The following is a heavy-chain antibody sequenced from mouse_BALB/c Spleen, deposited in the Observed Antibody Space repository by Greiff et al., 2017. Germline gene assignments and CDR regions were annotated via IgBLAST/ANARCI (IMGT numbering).Heavy chain of an antibody. Sequence: QVQLQQSGPGLVQPSQSLSITCTVSGFSLTSYGVHWVRQSPGKGLEWLGVIWSGGSTDYNAAFISRLSISKDNSKSQVFFKMNSLQANDTAIYYSARNDYGYVGFAYWGQGTLVTVSA. CDR3: ARNDYGYVGFAY. D-gene: IGHD1-2*01. CDR2: IWSGGST. V-gene: IGHV2-2*02. CDR1: GFSLTSYG. J-gene: IGHJ3*01.